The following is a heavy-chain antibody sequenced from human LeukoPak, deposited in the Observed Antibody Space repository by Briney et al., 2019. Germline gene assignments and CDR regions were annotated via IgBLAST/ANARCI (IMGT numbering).Heavy chain of an antibody. D-gene: IGHD3-22*01. CDR3: ARDGGSDYYDSSGYLDY. J-gene: IGHJ4*02. Sequence: GGSLRLSCAASGFTFSDYYMSWIRQAPGKGLEWVSYISSGSTIYYADSVKGRFTISRDNAKNSLYLQMNSLRAEDTAVYYCARDGGSDYYDSSGYLDYWGQGTLVTVSS. V-gene: IGHV3-11*01. CDR1: GFTFSDYY. CDR2: ISSGSTI.